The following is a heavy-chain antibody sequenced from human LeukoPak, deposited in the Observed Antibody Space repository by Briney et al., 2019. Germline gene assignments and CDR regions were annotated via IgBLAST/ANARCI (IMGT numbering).Heavy chain of an antibody. Sequence: HGASVKVSCKASGGTFSSYAISWVRQAPGQGLEWMGGIIPIFGTANYAQKFQGRVTITADESTSTAYMELSSLRSEDTAVYYCARLLWFGEPTSSMDVWGKGTTVTVPS. CDR2: IIPIFGTA. V-gene: IGHV1-69*13. CDR3: ARLLWFGEPTSSMDV. D-gene: IGHD3-10*01. J-gene: IGHJ6*03. CDR1: GGTFSSYA.